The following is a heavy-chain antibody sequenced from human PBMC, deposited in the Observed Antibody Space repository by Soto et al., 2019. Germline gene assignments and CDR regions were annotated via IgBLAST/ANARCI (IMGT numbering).Heavy chain of an antibody. J-gene: IGHJ6*02. CDR1: GFTFSSYS. D-gene: IGHD1-26*01. V-gene: IGHV3-21*01. CDR3: ARDMVIVGATTHDYYGMDV. Sequence: EVQLVESGGGLVKPGGSLRLSCAASGFTFSSYSMNWVRQAPGKGLEWVSSISSSSSYIYYADSVKGRFTISRDNAKNSLYLQMNRLRAEDTAVYSCARDMVIVGATTHDYYGMDVWGQGTTVTVSS. CDR2: ISSSSSYI.